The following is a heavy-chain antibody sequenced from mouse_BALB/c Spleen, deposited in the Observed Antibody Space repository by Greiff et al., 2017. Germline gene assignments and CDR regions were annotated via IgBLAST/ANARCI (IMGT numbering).Heavy chain of an antibody. CDR3: ARDGYLGGFAY. CDR2: INPSSGYT. J-gene: IGHJ3*01. V-gene: IGHV1-4*01. D-gene: IGHD2-3*01. CDR1: GYTFTSYT. Sequence: VKLVESGAELARPGASVKMSCKASGYTFTSYTMHWVNQRPGQGLEWIGYINPSSGYTNYNQKFKDKATLTADKSSSTAYMQLSSLTSEDSAVYYCARDGYLGGFAYWGQGTLVTVSA.